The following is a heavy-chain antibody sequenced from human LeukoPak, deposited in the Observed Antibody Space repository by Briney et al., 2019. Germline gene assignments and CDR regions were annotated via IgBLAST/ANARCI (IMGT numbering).Heavy chain of an antibody. CDR2: IYYSGST. CDR1: GGSISSSSYY. J-gene: IGHJ4*02. V-gene: IGHV4-39*01. D-gene: IGHD6-6*01. Sequence: SETLSLTCTVSGGSISSSSYYWGWIRQPPGKGLEWIGSIYYSGSTYYNPSLKSRVTISVDTSKNQFSLKLSSVTAADTAVYYCARVFIAALSFYYFDYWGQGTLVTVSS. CDR3: ARVFIAALSFYYFDY.